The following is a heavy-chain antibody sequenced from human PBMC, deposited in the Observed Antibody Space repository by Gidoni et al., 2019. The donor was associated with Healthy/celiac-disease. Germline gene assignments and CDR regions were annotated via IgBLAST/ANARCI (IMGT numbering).Heavy chain of an antibody. J-gene: IGHJ6*02. Sequence: EVQLLESGGGLVQPGGSLRLSCAASGFTFSSYAMSWVRQAPGKGLEWVSAISGSGGSTYYADSVKGRFTISRDNSKNTLYLQMNSLRAEDTAVYYCAKDGTLLRGYSYTPPLYGMDVWGQGTTVTVSS. CDR3: AKDGTLLRGYSYTPPLYGMDV. V-gene: IGHV3-23*01. D-gene: IGHD5-18*01. CDR1: GFTFSSYA. CDR2: ISGSGGST.